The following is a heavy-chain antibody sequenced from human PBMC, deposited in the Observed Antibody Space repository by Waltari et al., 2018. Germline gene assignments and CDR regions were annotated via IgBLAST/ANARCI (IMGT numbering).Heavy chain of an antibody. Sequence: EGQLLESGGGLVQPGGSLRLTCAGAGFTLTPYAMGWVRQPPGKGLEWFSGIVGGGDSTYYADSVKGRFTISRDSSKNTLYLQMNSLRAEDTAVYYCTKGWGDYWGQGTLVTVSS. D-gene: IGHD7-27*01. J-gene: IGHJ4*02. CDR1: GFTLTPYA. V-gene: IGHV3-23*01. CDR2: IVGGGDST. CDR3: TKGWGDY.